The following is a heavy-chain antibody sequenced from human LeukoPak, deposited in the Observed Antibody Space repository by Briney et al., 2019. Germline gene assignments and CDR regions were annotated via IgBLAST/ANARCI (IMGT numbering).Heavy chain of an antibody. D-gene: IGHD2-2*02. Sequence: ASVKVSCKASGGTFSSYAISWVRQAPGQGLEWMGRIIPIFGIANYAQKFQGRVTITADKSTSTAYMELSSLRSEDTAVYYCASHPNIVVVPAAIPYYYGMDVWGQGTTVTVSS. CDR1: GGTFSSYA. CDR2: IIPIFGIA. CDR3: ASHPNIVVVPAAIPYYYGMDV. V-gene: IGHV1-69*04. J-gene: IGHJ6*02.